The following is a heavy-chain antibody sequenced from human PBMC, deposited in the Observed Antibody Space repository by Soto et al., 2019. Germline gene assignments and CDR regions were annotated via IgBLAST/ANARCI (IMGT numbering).Heavy chain of an antibody. Sequence: QVQLQESGPGLVKPSGTLSLTCAVSGGSISSSNWWSWVRQPPGKGLEWIGEIYHSGSTNYNPSLKSRVTISVDKSKNQFSLKLSSVTAADTAVYYCASRIYDFWSGYQEYNWFDPWGQGTLVTVSS. CDR3: ASRIYDFWSGYQEYNWFDP. CDR2: IYHSGST. J-gene: IGHJ5*02. D-gene: IGHD3-3*01. V-gene: IGHV4-4*02. CDR1: GGSISSSNW.